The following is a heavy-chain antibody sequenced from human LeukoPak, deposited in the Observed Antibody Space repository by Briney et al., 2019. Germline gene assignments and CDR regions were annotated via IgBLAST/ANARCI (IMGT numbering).Heavy chain of an antibody. D-gene: IGHD6-19*01. CDR3: ASSYSSGWGGDY. CDR1: GYTFTAYY. V-gene: IGHV1-2*02. Sequence: AAVKVSCKASGYTFTAYYLHWVRQAPGQGLEWMGWINPNCGGTTYAQNFQGRVTMTRDASITTAYMELSSLRSDDTAVYYCASSYSSGWGGDYWGQGTLVTVSS. CDR2: INPNCGGT. J-gene: IGHJ4*02.